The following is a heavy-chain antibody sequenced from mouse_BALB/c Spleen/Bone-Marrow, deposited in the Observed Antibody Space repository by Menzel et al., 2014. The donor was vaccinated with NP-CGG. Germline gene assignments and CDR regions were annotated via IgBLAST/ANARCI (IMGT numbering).Heavy chain of an antibody. J-gene: IGHJ4*01. CDR1: GFAFSGND. D-gene: IGHD2-2*01. Sequence: EVKVEESGGGLVKPGGSPKLSCAASGFAFSGNDMSWVRQIPEKRLEWVAYISIGGGRIYYPDTVKGRFTISRDNAKXTLYLQMNSLKSEDTAMYYCARQRGYAYAMDYWGQGTSVTVSS. CDR2: ISIGGGRI. V-gene: IGHV5-12-1*01. CDR3: ARQRGYAYAMDY.